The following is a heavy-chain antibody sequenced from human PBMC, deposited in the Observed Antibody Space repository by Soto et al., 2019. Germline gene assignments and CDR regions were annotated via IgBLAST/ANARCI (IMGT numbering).Heavy chain of an antibody. CDR3: ARNDYGSGSYGSWFDP. J-gene: IGHJ5*02. CDR1: GGSISSGGYY. V-gene: IGHV4-31*03. D-gene: IGHD3-10*01. CDR2: IYYSGST. Sequence: QVQLQESGPGLVKPSQTQSLTCTVSGGSISSGGYYWSWIRQHPGKGLEWIGYIYYSGSTYYNPSLKSRVTISVDTSKNQFSLKLSSVTAADTAVYYCARNDYGSGSYGSWFDPWGQGTLVTVSS.